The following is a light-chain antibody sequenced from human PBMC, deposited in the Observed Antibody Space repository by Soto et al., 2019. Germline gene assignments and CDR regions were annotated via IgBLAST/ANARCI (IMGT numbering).Light chain of an antibody. CDR3: QQYAGSPWT. Sequence: EIVLTQSPSTLSLSPGERATLSCRASQSVSSYLAWYQQKPGQAPRLLIYDASNRATGIPARFSGSGSGTDFTLTISSLEPEDFAVYYCQQYAGSPWTFGQGSNVDI. CDR2: DAS. CDR1: QSVSSY. V-gene: IGKV3-11*01. J-gene: IGKJ1*01.